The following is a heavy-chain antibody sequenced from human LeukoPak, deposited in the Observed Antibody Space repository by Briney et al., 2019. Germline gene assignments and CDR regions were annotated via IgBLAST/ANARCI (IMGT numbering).Heavy chain of an antibody. CDR3: ARVGRGDYIWGSYSFDY. J-gene: IGHJ4*02. CDR1: GGSISSSRYY. CDR2: IYYSGST. D-gene: IGHD3-16*01. V-gene: IGHV4-39*01. Sequence: PSETLSLTCTVSGGSISSSRYYWGWIRQPPGKGLEWIGSIYYSGSTYYNASLKSRVTISVDTSKNQFSLKLSSVTAADTAVYYCARVGRGDYIWGSYSFDYWGQGTLVTVSS.